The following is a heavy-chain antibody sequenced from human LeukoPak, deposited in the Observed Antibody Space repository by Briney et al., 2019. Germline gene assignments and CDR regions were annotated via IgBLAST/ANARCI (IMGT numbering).Heavy chain of an antibody. CDR2: ISSSGSTI. CDR3: ARRTNGGYYFDY. Sequence: GSLRFSCAASGFIFSDYYMSWIRQAPGKGLEWVSYISSSGSTIYYADSVKGRFTISRDNAKNSLYLQMNSLRAEDTAVYYCARRTNGGYYFDYWGQGTLVTVSS. CDR1: GFIFSDYY. V-gene: IGHV3-11*04. D-gene: IGHD1-7*01. J-gene: IGHJ4*02.